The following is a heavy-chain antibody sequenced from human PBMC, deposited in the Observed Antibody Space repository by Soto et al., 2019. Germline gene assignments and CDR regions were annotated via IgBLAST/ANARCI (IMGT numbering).Heavy chain of an antibody. CDR3: VKGSSPYYDILTGLVPETGFDP. J-gene: IGHJ5*02. D-gene: IGHD3-9*01. Sequence: PGGSLRLSCSASGFTFSSYAMHWVRQAPGKGLEYVSAISSNGGSTYYADSVKGRFTISRDNSKNTLYLQMSSLRAEDTAVYYCVKGSSPYYDILTGLVPETGFDPWGQGTLVTVSS. V-gene: IGHV3-64D*08. CDR1: GFTFSSYA. CDR2: ISSNGGST.